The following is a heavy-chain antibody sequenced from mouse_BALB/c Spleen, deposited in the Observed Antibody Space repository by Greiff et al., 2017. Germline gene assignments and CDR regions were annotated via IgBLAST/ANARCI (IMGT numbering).Heavy chain of an antibody. V-gene: IGHV1S137*01. CDR2: ISTYYGDA. CDR3: ASTTVVATDYAMDY. Sequence: QVQLKESGAELVRPGVSVKISCKGSGYTFTDYAMHWVKQSHAKSLEWIGVISTYYGDASYNQKFKGKATMTVDKSSSTAYMELARLTSEDSAIYYCASTTVVATDYAMDYWGQGTSVTVSS. J-gene: IGHJ4*01. CDR1: GYTFTDYA. D-gene: IGHD1-1*01.